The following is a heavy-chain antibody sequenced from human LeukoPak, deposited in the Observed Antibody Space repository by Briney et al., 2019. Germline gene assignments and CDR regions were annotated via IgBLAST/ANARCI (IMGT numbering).Heavy chain of an antibody. CDR1: GCSISSYY. CDR3: AREYSSSWSAFDY. CDR2: IYYSGST. V-gene: IGHV4-59*01. D-gene: IGHD6-13*01. Sequence: PSETLSLTCTFSGCSISSYYWSWIRQPPGKGLEWIGYIYYSGSTNYNPSPKGRVTISVDTSKNQFSLKLSSVTAADTGVYYCAREYSSSWSAFDYWGQGALVTVSS. J-gene: IGHJ4*02.